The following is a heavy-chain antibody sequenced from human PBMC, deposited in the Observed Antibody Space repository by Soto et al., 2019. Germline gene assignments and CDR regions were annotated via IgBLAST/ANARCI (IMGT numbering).Heavy chain of an antibody. CDR3: ARDRRDCTNGVCLRNNWFDP. CDR1: GGSISSGGYY. J-gene: IGHJ5*02. Sequence: LSLTCTVSGGSISSGGYYWSWIRQHPGKGLEWIGYIYYSGSTYYNPSLKSRVTISVDTSKNQFSLKLSSVTAADTAVYYCARDRRDCTNGVCLRNNWFDPWGQGTLVTVSS. CDR2: IYYSGST. V-gene: IGHV4-30-4*08. D-gene: IGHD2-8*01.